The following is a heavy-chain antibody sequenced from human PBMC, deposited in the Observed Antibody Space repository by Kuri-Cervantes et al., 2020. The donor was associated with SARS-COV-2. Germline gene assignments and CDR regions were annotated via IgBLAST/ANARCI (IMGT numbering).Heavy chain of an antibody. Sequence: ASVKVSCKASGYTFTGYYMHWVRQAPGQGLEWMGWINPNSGGTNYAQKFQGRVTMTRDTSISTAYMELSRLRSDDTAVYYCARDSLSLTMVRGVTHMRSYYYYGMDVWGQGTTVTVSS. J-gene: IGHJ6*02. V-gene: IGHV1-2*02. CDR2: INPNSGGT. CDR1: GYTFTGYY. CDR3: ARDSLSLTMVRGVTHMRSYYYYGMDV. D-gene: IGHD3-10*01.